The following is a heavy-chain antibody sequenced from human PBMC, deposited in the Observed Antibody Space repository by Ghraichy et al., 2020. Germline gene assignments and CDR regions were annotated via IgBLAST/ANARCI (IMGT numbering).Heavy chain of an antibody. Sequence: SETLSLTCTVSGGSISSSSYYWGWIRQPPGKGLEWIGSIYYSGSTYYNPSLKSRVTISVDTSKNQFSLKLISVTAADTAVYYCASHSSGSYLHGMDVWGQGTTVTVSS. D-gene: IGHD3-10*01. CDR2: IYYSGST. J-gene: IGHJ6*02. CDR1: GGSISSSSYY. V-gene: IGHV4-39*01. CDR3: ASHSSGSYLHGMDV.